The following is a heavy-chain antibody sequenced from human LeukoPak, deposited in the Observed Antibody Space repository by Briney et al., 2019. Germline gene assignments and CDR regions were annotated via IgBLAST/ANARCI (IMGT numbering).Heavy chain of an antibody. CDR3: ARGGSGWDFDY. CDR2: IYYSGST. J-gene: IGHJ4*02. V-gene: IGHV4-39*07. Sequence: PSETLSLTCTVSGGSISSSSYYWGWIRQPPGKGLEWIGSIYYSGSTYYNPSLKSRVTISVDTSKNQFSLKLSSVTAADTAVYYCARGGSGWDFDYWGQGTLVTVSS. D-gene: IGHD6-19*01. CDR1: GGSISSSSYY.